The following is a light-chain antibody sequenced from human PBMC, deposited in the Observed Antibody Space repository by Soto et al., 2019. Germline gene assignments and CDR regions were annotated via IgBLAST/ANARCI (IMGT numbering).Light chain of an antibody. J-gene: IGLJ2*01. CDR1: NIGSKN. CDR3: QVWDSSAFVV. Sequence: SYELTQPLSVSVALGQTARITCGGNNIGSKNVHWYQQKPGQAPVLVIYKNGNRPSGIPERLSGSNSGNTATLTISTAPAGDEADYYCQVWDSSAFVVFGGGTKLTVL. CDR2: KNG. V-gene: IGLV3-9*01.